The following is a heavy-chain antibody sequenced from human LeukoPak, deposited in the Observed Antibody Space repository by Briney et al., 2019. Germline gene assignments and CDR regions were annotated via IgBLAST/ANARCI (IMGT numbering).Heavy chain of an antibody. V-gene: IGHV4-34*01. D-gene: IGHD3-3*01. CDR2: INHSGST. CDR3: ARARLAFWSGHHTNWFDP. J-gene: IGHJ5*02. Sequence: PSETLSLTCAVYGGSFSGYYWSWIRQPPGKGLEWIGEINHSGSTNYNPSLKSRVTISVDTSKNQFSLKLSSVTAADTAVYYCARARLAFWSGHHTNWFDPWGQGTLVTVSS. CDR1: GGSFSGYY.